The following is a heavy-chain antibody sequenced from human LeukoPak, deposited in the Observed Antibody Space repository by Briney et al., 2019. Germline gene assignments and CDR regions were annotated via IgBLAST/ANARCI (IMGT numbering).Heavy chain of an antibody. CDR1: GFTFSSYA. Sequence: GGTLRLSCAASGFTFSSYAMSWVRQAPGKGLEWVSAISGSGGSTYYADSVKGRFTISRDNSRVTLYLQMNSLRAEDTAVYYCAKGYYDYVWGSYYFDYWGQGTLVTVSS. CDR3: AKGYYDYVWGSYYFDY. D-gene: IGHD3-16*01. CDR2: ISGSGGST. V-gene: IGHV3-23*01. J-gene: IGHJ4*02.